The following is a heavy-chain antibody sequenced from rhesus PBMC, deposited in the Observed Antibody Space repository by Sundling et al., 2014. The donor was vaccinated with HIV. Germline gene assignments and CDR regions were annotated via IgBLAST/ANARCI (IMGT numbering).Heavy chain of an antibody. J-gene: IGHJ4*01. CDR3: SSPLGYCTPSTCYGGF. Sequence: EVQLVESGGGLVQPGGSLRLSCVASGFTFSSSAMHWVRQASGKGLEWVGRIRSKSNNYETGYAASVKGRFTISRDDSKNTVYLQMNSLKTEDTAVYYCSSPLGYCTPSTCYGGFWGQGVLVIVSS. CDR2: IRSKSNNYET. D-gene: IGHD2-2*01. CDR1: GFTFSSSA. V-gene: IGHV3-118*01.